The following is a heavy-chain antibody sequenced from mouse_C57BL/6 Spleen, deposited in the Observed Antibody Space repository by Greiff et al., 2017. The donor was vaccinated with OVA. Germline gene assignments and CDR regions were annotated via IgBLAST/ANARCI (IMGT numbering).Heavy chain of an antibody. Sequence: EVMLVESGGGLVQPGGSLKLSCAASGFTFSDYYMYWVRQTPETRLEWVASISNGGGSTYYPDTVKGRFPISRDNAKNTLNRQMSRLKSEDTAMYYWARGETSGSSYEDAMDYWGQGTSVTVSS. CDR2: ISNGGGST. J-gene: IGHJ4*01. D-gene: IGHD1-1*01. V-gene: IGHV5-12*01. CDR1: GFTFSDYY. CDR3: ARGETSGSSYEDAMDY.